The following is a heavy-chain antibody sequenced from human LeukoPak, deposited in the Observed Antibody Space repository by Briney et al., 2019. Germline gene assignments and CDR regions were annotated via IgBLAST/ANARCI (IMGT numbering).Heavy chain of an antibody. CDR1: GFTFSSYW. Sequence: PGGSLRLSCAVSGFTFSSYWMYWVRQAPGKGLVWVSRINSDGSRTTYADSVKGRFSISRDNVKNTLYLQMSSLRAEDTAVYYCTREYSSLGMDVWGQGTTVTVSS. D-gene: IGHD6-19*01. J-gene: IGHJ6*02. V-gene: IGHV3-74*01. CDR3: TREYSSLGMDV. CDR2: INSDGSRT.